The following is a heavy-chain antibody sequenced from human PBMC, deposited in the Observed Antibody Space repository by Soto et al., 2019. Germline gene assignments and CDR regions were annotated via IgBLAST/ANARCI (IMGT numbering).Heavy chain of an antibody. V-gene: IGHV3-13*04. CDR3: ARGRGSTYYYYGMDV. Sequence: EVQLVESGGGLVQPGGSLRLSCAASGFTFSSYDMHWVRQATGKGLEWVSAIGTAGDTYYPGSVKGRFTISRENAKNSLDLQMNSLRAGDTAVYYCARGRGSTYYYYGMDVWGQGTTVTVSS. D-gene: IGHD2-2*01. CDR1: GFTFSSYD. J-gene: IGHJ6*02. CDR2: IGTAGDT.